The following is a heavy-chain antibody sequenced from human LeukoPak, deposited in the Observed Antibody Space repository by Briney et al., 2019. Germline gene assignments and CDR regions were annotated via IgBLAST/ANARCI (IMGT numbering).Heavy chain of an antibody. CDR2: IKQDGREK. CDR1: GFTFSSYW. CDR3: VRDYYGSGSYTY. J-gene: IGHJ4*02. D-gene: IGHD3-10*01. Sequence: GGSLRLSCAASGFTFSSYWMSCVRQAPGKGLEWVANIKQDGREKHYVDSVKGRFTISRENAKNSLYLQMNSLRAEDTAVYYCVRDYYGSGSYTYWGQGTLVTVSS. V-gene: IGHV3-7*01.